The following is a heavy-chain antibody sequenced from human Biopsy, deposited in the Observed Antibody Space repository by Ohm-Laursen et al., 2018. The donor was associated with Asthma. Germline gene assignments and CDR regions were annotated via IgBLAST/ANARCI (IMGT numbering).Heavy chain of an antibody. J-gene: IGHJ4*02. V-gene: IGHV3-48*02. CDR2: ISSSSSTI. CDR3: AKVRSDWVITESFDY. Sequence: SLRLSCAAAGFTFSSYSMNWVRQAPGKGLEWVSYISSSSSTIYYADSVKGRFTISRDNAKNSLYLQMNSLRDEDTAFYYCAKVRSDWVITESFDYWGQGTLVTVSS. CDR1: GFTFSSYS. D-gene: IGHD3-22*01.